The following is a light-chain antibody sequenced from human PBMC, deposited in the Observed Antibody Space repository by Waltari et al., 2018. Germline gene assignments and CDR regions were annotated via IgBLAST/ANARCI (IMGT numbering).Light chain of an antibody. CDR3: FSYAGRATGV. Sequence: QSALTQPASVSGSPGQSITISCPGTSSDVGKYNLASWYQQHPGQAPKLMIYEGSQRPSGVSDRFSGSKSGNTASLTISGLQAEDEADYYCFSYAGRATGVFGGGTKLTVL. J-gene: IGLJ2*01. CDR1: SSDVGKYNL. CDR2: EGS. V-gene: IGLV2-23*01.